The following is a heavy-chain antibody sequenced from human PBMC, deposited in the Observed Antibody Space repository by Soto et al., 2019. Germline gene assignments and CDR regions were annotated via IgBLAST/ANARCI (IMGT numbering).Heavy chain of an antibody. D-gene: IGHD3-22*01. V-gene: IGHV3-30-3*01. CDR3: ARDYYYDSSGYSSGYFQH. J-gene: IGHJ1*01. Sequence: GGSLRLSCAASGFTFSSYAMHWVRQAPGKGLEWVAVISYDGSNKYYADSVKGRFTISRDNSKNTLYLQMNSLRAEDTAVYYCARDYYYDSSGYSSGYFQHWGQGTQVTVSS. CDR1: GFTFSSYA. CDR2: ISYDGSNK.